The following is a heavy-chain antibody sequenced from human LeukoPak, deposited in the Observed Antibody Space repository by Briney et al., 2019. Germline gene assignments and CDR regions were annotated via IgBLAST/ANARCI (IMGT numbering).Heavy chain of an antibody. CDR1: GGSISSHY. Sequence: PSETLSLTCTVSGGSISSHYWSWIRQPPGKGLEWIGYIYYSGSTNYNPSLRSRVTISVDTPKNQFSLKLSSVTAADTAVYYCARGAGTHTYYDFWSGYYYNWFDPWGQGTLVTVSS. J-gene: IGHJ5*02. CDR2: IYYSGST. V-gene: IGHV4-59*11. CDR3: ARGAGTHTYYDFWSGYYYNWFDP. D-gene: IGHD3-3*01.